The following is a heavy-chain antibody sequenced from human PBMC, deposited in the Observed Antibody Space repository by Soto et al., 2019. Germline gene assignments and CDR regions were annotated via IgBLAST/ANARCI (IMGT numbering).Heavy chain of an antibody. CDR1: GYTFTSYY. D-gene: IGHD2-15*01. Sequence: QVQLVQSGAEVKKPGASVKVSCKASGYTFTSYYMHWVRQAPGQGLEWMGIINPSGGSTSYAQKFQGRVTMTRDTSTSTVYMELSSLRSEDTAVYYCARDRCSGGSSVENDAFDIWGQGTMVTVSS. CDR2: INPSGGST. CDR3: ARDRCSGGSSVENDAFDI. V-gene: IGHV1-46*03. J-gene: IGHJ3*02.